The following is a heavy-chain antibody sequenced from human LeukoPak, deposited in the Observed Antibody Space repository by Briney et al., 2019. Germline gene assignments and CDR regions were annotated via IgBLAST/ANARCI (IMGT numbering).Heavy chain of an antibody. J-gene: IGHJ4*02. D-gene: IGHD3-10*01. CDR1: GGSFSGYY. CDR3: ASAYGSGSYYNPFPY. CDR2: INHSGST. Sequence: SETLSLTCAVYGGSFSGYYWSWIRQPPGKGLEWIGEINHSGSTNYNPSLKSRVTISVDTSKSQFSLKLSSVTAADTAVYYCASAYGSGSYYNPFPYWGQGTLVTVSS. V-gene: IGHV4-34*01.